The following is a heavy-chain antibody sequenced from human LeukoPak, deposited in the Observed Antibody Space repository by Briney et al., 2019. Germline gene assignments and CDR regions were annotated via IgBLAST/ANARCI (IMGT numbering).Heavy chain of an antibody. CDR1: GGTFSSYA. D-gene: IGHD1-26*01. Sequence: ASVKVSCKASGGTFSSYAISWVRQAPGQGLEWMGWISAYNGNTNYAQKLQGRVTMTTDTSTSTAYMELRSLRSDDTAVYYCARDKSGSASGSGRYDYWGQGTLVTVSS. CDR3: ARDKSGSASGSGRYDY. V-gene: IGHV1-18*01. J-gene: IGHJ4*02. CDR2: ISAYNGNT.